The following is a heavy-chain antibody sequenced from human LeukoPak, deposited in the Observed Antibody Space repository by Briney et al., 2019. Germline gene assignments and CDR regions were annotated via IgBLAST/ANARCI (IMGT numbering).Heavy chain of an antibody. D-gene: IGHD5-12*01. J-gene: IGHJ4*02. CDR1: GGSVSTYH. Sequence: SETLSLTCTVSGGSVSTYHWGWIRQPPGKGLEWIGYSYYTGSTNYNPSLAGRVTISVDMSKNQFSLKLISETAADTAVYHCARVRGGYDAIDHWGQGTLVTVSS. CDR3: ARVRGGYDAIDH. V-gene: IGHV4-59*02. CDR2: SYYTGST.